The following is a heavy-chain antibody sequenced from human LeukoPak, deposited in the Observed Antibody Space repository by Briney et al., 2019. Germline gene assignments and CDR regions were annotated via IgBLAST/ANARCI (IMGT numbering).Heavy chain of an antibody. CDR3: ARHYLGGNYPDYFNH. D-gene: IGHD1-26*01. CDR2: IYYSGNT. Sequence: MSSETLSLTCIASGGSISSTTYYWGWIRQPPGKRLEWIGSIYYSGNTYYNPSLKSRVTISIDTSKNQFSLNLSSVTAADTALYSCARHYLGGNYPDYFNHWGQGTLVTVSS. V-gene: IGHV4-39*01. CDR1: GGSISSTTYY. J-gene: IGHJ4*02.